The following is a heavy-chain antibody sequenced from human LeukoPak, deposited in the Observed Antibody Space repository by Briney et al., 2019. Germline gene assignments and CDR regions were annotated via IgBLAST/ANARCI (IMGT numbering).Heavy chain of an antibody. CDR3: AKEEQWLAQFDY. J-gene: IGHJ4*02. D-gene: IGHD6-19*01. Sequence: PGGSLRLSCAASGFTFSSYGMHWVRQAPGKGLEWVAFIRYDGSNKYYADSVKGRFTISRDNSKNTLYLQMNSLRAEDTAVYYCAKEEQWLAQFDYWGQGTLVTVSS. V-gene: IGHV3-30*02. CDR1: GFTFSSYG. CDR2: IRYDGSNK.